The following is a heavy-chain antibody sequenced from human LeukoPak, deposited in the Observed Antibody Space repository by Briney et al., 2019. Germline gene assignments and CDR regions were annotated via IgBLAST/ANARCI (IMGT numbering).Heavy chain of an antibody. Sequence: GASVKVSCKASGYTFTSYGISWVRQAPGQGLEWMGWISAYNGNTNYAQKLQGRVTMTTDTSTSTAYMELRSLRSDDTAVYYCARADPIAVANNWFDPWGQGTLVTVSS. V-gene: IGHV1-18*01. D-gene: IGHD6-19*01. CDR3: ARADPIAVANNWFDP. CDR1: GYTFTSYG. J-gene: IGHJ5*02. CDR2: ISAYNGNT.